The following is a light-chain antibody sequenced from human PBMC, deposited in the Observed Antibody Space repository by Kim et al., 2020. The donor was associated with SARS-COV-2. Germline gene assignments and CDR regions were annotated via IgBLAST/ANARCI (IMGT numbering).Light chain of an antibody. Sequence: GQSFTISCTGTSSDVGRYNYVSWYQHHPGKAPKLMIYDVSERPSGVSDRFSGSKSGNTASLTISGLQAEDEADYYCSSYASSRSYVFGTGTKVTVL. CDR2: DVS. J-gene: IGLJ1*01. V-gene: IGLV2-14*03. CDR3: SSYASSRSYV. CDR1: SSDVGRYNY.